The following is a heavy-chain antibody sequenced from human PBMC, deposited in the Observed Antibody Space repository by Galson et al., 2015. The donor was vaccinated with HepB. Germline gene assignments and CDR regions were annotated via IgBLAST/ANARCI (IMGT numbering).Heavy chain of an antibody. D-gene: IGHD3-22*01. CDR3: ARESPINYYDSSGYYHGAIDY. Sequence: SVKVSCKASGYTFTSYYMHWVRQAPGQGLEWMGIINPSGGSTSYAQKFQGRVTMTRDTSTSTVYMELSSLRSEDTAVYYCARESPINYYDSSGYYHGAIDYWGPGTLVTVSS. J-gene: IGHJ4*02. CDR1: GYTFTSYY. V-gene: IGHV1-46*01. CDR2: INPSGGST.